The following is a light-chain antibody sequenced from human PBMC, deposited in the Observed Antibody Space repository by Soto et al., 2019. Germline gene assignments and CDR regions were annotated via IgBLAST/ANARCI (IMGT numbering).Light chain of an antibody. Sequence: EIVLTQSPATLSLSTGERATLSCRASQSIGSYLAWYQHKPGQAPRLLIYGASTRATGIPARFSGSGSGTEFTLTISSLQSEDFAVYYCQQYNTWSTFGQGTKVDIK. CDR3: QQYNTWST. V-gene: IGKV3-15*01. J-gene: IGKJ1*01. CDR2: GAS. CDR1: QSIGSY.